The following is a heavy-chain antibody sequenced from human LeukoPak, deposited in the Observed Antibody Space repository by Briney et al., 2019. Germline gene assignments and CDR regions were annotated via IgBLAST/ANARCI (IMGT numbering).Heavy chain of an antibody. CDR2: ISYDGSNK. J-gene: IGHJ4*02. V-gene: IGHV3-30*03. CDR1: GFTFSSYA. Sequence: PGGSLRLSCAASGFTFSSYAMHWVRQAPGKGLEWVAVISYDGSNKYYADSVKGRFTISRDNSKNTLYLQMNSLRAEDTAVYYCARGTTRVDYWGQGTLVTVSS. D-gene: IGHD1-1*01. CDR3: ARGTTRVDY.